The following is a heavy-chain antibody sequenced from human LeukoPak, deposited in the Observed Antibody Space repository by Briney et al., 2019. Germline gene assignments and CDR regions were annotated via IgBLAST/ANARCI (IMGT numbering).Heavy chain of an antibody. CDR3: ARDRHRYHYDGSGYPPY. J-gene: IGHJ4*02. V-gene: IGHV3-7*01. Sequence: GGSLRLSCAVSGFIFSDFSMSWVRQAPGKGLEWVAKMNEYGSEIFYVDSVKGRFTISRDNAKNSLYLQMNSLRAEDTAVYYCARDRHRYHYDGSGYPPYWGQGTLVTVSS. CDR1: GFIFSDFS. D-gene: IGHD3-22*01. CDR2: MNEYGSEI.